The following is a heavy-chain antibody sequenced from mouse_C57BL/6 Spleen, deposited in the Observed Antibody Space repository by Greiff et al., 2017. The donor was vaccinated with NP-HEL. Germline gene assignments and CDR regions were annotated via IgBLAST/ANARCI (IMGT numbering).Heavy chain of an antibody. CDR3: ARGSLHGSSYRYAMDY. J-gene: IGHJ4*01. Sequence: EVQLQQSGPELVKPGASVKIPCKASGYTFTDYNMDWVKQSHGKSLEWIGDINPNNGGTIYNQKFKGKATLTVDKSSSTAYMELRSLTSEDTAVYYWARGSLHGSSYRYAMDYWGQGTSVTVSS. CDR2: INPNNGGT. CDR1: GYTFTDYN. V-gene: IGHV1-18*01. D-gene: IGHD1-1*01.